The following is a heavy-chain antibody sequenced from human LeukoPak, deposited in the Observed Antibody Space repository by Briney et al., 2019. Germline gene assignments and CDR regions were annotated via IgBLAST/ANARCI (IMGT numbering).Heavy chain of an antibody. CDR3: ARGRRYRGYDSWFAP. J-gene: IGHJ5*02. Sequence: GGPLRLCCAACVFTFRSCWRQWVRQAPGRRLVWVLRITSDGGSTSYADSVEGGFTISRDNAKDTLYLQRNSLRAEPTAVYYCARGRRYRGYDSWFAPWGHGTLVTVS. CDR2: ITSDGGST. V-gene: IGHV3-74*01. CDR1: VFTFRSCW. D-gene: IGHD5-12*01.